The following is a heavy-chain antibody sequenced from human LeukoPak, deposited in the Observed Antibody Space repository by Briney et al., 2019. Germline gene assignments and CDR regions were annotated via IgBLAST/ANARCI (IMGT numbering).Heavy chain of an antibody. Sequence: GGSLRLSCAASGFTFSSYSMNWVRQAPGKGLEWVSGINWNGGSTGYADSVKGRFTISRDNAKDSLYLQMNSLRAEDTALYYCARVRGSGTYSNPDFDYWGQGTLVTVSS. V-gene: IGHV3-20*04. D-gene: IGHD4-11*01. CDR2: INWNGGST. J-gene: IGHJ4*02. CDR3: ARVRGSGTYSNPDFDY. CDR1: GFTFSSYS.